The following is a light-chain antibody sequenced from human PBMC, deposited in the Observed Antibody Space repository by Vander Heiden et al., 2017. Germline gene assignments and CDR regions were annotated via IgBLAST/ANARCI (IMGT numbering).Light chain of an antibody. V-gene: IGKV3-20*01. CDR3: QQYGTSGGIT. CDR1: QSIGSSY. J-gene: IGKJ3*01. CDR2: FAS. Sequence: EIVLTQSPGTLSLSPGERVTLSCRASQSIGSSYLAWYQQKPGQAPRLLIYFASTRATGIPDRFSGSGSGRDFTLTISRLEPEDFAVYYCQQYGTSGGITFGPGTKVDNK.